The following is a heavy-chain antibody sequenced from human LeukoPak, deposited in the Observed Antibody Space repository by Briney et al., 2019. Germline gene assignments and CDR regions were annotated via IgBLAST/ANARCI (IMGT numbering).Heavy chain of an antibody. Sequence: GGSLRLSCVASGFTLSSYPLSWVRQAPGKGLEWVSAISGSGVNTYYSDSVKGRFTISRDNSKNTLYLQMNSLRAEDTAVYYCAKGYCSSTSCYLHYWGQGTLVTVSS. CDR3: AKGYCSSTSCYLHY. CDR1: GFTLSSYP. CDR2: ISGSGVNT. J-gene: IGHJ4*02. V-gene: IGHV3-23*01. D-gene: IGHD2-2*01.